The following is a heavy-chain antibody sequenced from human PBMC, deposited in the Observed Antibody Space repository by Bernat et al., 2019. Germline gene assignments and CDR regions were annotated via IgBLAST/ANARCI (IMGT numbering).Heavy chain of an antibody. V-gene: IGHV4-59*08. J-gene: IGHJ5*02. CDR1: GGSISNYY. Sequence: QVQLQESGPGLVKPSETLSLTCTVSGGSISNYYWSWIRQPPGKGLEWIGFIYYSGSTNYNPSLKSRVTISIDTSKNQFSLKLSSVTAAETAVYYCARHSLLWDGDYIRWFDPWGQGTLVTVSS. CDR3: ARHSLLWDGDYIRWFDP. D-gene: IGHD4-17*01. CDR2: IYYSGST.